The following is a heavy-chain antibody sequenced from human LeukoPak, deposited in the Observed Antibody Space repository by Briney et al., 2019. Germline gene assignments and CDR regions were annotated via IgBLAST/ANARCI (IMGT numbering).Heavy chain of an antibody. Sequence: GGSLRLSCAASGFTFSSYWMSWVRQAPGKGLEWVANIKQDGSEKYYVDSVKGRFTISRDNAKNSLYLQMNSLRAEDTAVYYCARRGYSYALYYYYYYMDVWGKGTTVTVSS. J-gene: IGHJ6*03. CDR2: IKQDGSEK. V-gene: IGHV3-7*01. CDR1: GFTFSSYW. CDR3: ARRGYSYALYYYYYYMDV. D-gene: IGHD5-18*01.